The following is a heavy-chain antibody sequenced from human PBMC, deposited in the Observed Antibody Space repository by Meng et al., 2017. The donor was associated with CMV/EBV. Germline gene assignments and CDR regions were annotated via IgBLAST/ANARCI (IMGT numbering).Heavy chain of an antibody. CDR3: ARDLGDLDYWGPDAFDI. J-gene: IGHJ3*02. CDR1: GYTFTGYY. Sequence: ASVKVSCKASGYTFTGYYMYWVRQAPGQGLEWMGWINPNSGGTNYAQKFQGRVTMTRDTSISTAYMELSRLRSDDTAVYYCARDLGDLDYWGPDAFDIWGQGTMVTVSS. CDR2: INPNSGGT. D-gene: IGHD7-27*01. V-gene: IGHV1-2*02.